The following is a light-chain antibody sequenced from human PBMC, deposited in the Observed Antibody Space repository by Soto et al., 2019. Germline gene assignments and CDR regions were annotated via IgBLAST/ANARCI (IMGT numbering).Light chain of an antibody. CDR3: QQSFSTPLT. CDR1: RSISSY. J-gene: IGKJ4*01. Sequence: DIQSAQSPSALSASVGDRVTITCRASRSISSYLNWYQEKPGKAPKLLIYAASSLQSGVPSRFSGSGSGTDFTLTISSLQPEDFASYYCQQSFSTPLTLGGGTKVDIK. CDR2: AAS. V-gene: IGKV1-39*01.